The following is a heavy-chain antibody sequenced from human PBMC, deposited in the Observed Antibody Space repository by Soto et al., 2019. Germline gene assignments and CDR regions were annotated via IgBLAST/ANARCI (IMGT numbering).Heavy chain of an antibody. D-gene: IGHD2-8*01. J-gene: IGHJ6*03. CDR2: IYYSGST. Sequence: PAETLSLTCTVSGGSISSGFYYWSWIRPHPGKGLEWIGYIYYSGSTYYNPSLKSRVTISVDTSKNQFSLKLSSVTAADTAVYYCASGGGEYCTNGVCYLAPVRYYYYYMDVWGKGTTVTVS. CDR1: GGSISSGFYY. V-gene: IGHV4-31*03. CDR3: ASGGGEYCTNGVCYLAPVRYYYYYMDV.